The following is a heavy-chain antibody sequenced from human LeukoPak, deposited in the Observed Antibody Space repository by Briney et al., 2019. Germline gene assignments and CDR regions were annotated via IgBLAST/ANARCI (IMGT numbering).Heavy chain of an antibody. V-gene: IGHV1-2*06. CDR1: GYIFTDYY. CDR3: ARGGYYDYVWGSYRYFDY. D-gene: IGHD3-16*02. CDR2: INPNSGGT. J-gene: IGHJ4*02. Sequence: ASVKVSCKASGYIFTDYYMHWVRQPPGQGLEWMGRINPNSGGTNYAQKFQGRVTMTRDTSISTAYMELSRLRSDDTAVYYCARGGYYDYVWGSYRYFDYWGKGTLVTVSS.